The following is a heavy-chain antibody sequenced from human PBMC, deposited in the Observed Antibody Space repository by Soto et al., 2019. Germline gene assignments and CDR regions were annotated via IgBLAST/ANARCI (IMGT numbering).Heavy chain of an antibody. D-gene: IGHD3-22*01. CDR2: IIPIFGTA. J-gene: IGHJ6*02. V-gene: IGHV1-69*06. Sequence: SVKVSCKASGGTFSSYAISWVRQAPGQGLEWIGGIIPIFGTANYAQKFQGRVTITADKSTSTAYVELSSLRSEDTAVYYCARVYYDSSGYYEERYYYGMDVWGQGTTVTVSS. CDR3: ARVYYDSSGYYEERYYYGMDV. CDR1: GGTFSSYA.